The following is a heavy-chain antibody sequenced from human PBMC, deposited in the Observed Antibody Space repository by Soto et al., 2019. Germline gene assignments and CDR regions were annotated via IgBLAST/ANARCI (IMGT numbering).Heavy chain of an antibody. CDR2: IYWDDDK. V-gene: IGHV2-5*02. D-gene: IGHD5-12*01. CDR1: GFSLSTSGVG. J-gene: IGHJ6*03. Sequence: QITLKESGPTLVKPTQTLTLTCTFSGFSLSTSGVGVGWIRQPPGKALEWLALIYWDDDKRYSPSLKSRLTITKDTSKHQVVLTMTNMDPVDTASSYCAHWGPLSSGYSPNYYYYYYMDVWGKGTTVTVSS. CDR3: AHWGPLSSGYSPNYYYYYYMDV.